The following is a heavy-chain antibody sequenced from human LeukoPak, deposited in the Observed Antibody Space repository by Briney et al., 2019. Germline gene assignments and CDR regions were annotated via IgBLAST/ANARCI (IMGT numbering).Heavy chain of an antibody. J-gene: IGHJ4*02. CDR3: AKDRYSYAFEYSDS. V-gene: IGHV3-30*18. Sequence: GGSVKLSCAASVFTFSSYCINWVRQALCKGLDWVAAISNDGSKKYYADSVKGRFTISRDNSKNTLSLQVSSLRTEDTAVYYCAKDRYSYAFEYSDSWGQGTLVTVSS. CDR2: ISNDGSKK. D-gene: IGHD5-18*01. CDR1: VFTFSSYC.